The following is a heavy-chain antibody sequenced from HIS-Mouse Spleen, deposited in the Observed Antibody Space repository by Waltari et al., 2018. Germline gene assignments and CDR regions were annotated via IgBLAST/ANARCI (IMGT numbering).Heavy chain of an antibody. CDR3: AREIPYSSSWYDWYFDL. CDR1: GGSISSSSYY. D-gene: IGHD6-13*01. Sequence: QLQLQESGPGLVKPSETLSLTCTVSGGSISSSSYYWGWIRQPPGTGLEWIGSIYYSGSHYYNPSLKSRVTISVDTSKNQFSLKLSSVTAADTAVYYCAREIPYSSSWYDWYFDLWGRGTLVTVSS. V-gene: IGHV4-39*07. CDR2: IYYSGSH. J-gene: IGHJ2*01.